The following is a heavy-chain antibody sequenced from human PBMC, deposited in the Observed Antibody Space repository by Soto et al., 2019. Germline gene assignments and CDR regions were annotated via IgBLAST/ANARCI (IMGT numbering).Heavy chain of an antibody. J-gene: IGHJ3*02. CDR3: ARKGDIVVVPAAMFEDAFDI. Sequence: PSQTLSLTCAISGDSVSSNSAAWNWIRQSPSRGLEWLGRTYYRSKWYNDYAVSVKSRITINPDTSKNQFFLQLNSVTPEDTAVYYCARKGDIVVVPAAMFEDAFDIWGQGTMVTVSS. CDR1: GDSVSSNSAA. V-gene: IGHV6-1*01. D-gene: IGHD2-2*01. CDR2: TYYRSKWYN.